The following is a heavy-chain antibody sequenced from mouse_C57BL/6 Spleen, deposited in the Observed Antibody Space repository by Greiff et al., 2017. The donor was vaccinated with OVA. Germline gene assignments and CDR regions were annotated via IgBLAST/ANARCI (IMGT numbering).Heavy chain of an antibody. Sequence: QVQLQQSGAELVRPGASVTLSCKASGYTFTDYEMHWVKQTPVHGLEWIGAIDPETGGTAYNQKFKGKAILTADKSSSTAYMELRSLTSDDSAVYYCTGYYYGSSPYWYIDVWGTGTTVTVSS. D-gene: IGHD1-1*01. CDR3: TGYYYGSSPYWYIDV. CDR1: GYTFTDYE. CDR2: IDPETGGT. V-gene: IGHV1-15*01. J-gene: IGHJ1*03.